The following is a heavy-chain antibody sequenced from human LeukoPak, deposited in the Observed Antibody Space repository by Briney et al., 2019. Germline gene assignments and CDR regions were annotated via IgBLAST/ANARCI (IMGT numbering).Heavy chain of an antibody. D-gene: IGHD3-10*01. J-gene: IGHJ5*02. Sequence: LGGSLRLSCAASGSTFISYAMRWVHQAPGKGLEWVSPLRGSGGSTYYADSVKGRFTISRDNSNNPLYLQINSLRADKTAEYYCTKRGSSRSESYPHSWGQGTLVTVSS. CDR2: LRGSGGST. CDR3: TKRGSSRSESYPHS. CDR1: GSTFISYA. V-gene: IGHV3-23*01.